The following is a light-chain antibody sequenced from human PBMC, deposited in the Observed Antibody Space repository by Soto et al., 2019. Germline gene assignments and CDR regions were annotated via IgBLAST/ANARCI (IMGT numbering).Light chain of an antibody. J-gene: IGLJ1*01. V-gene: IGLV2-14*03. CDR3: SSYTSSSTRV. CDR2: EVS. CDR1: SSAVGAYDY. Sequence: ALTQPASVSGSPGQSITISCTGTSSAVGAYDYVSWYQQHPDKAPKLMIYEVSNRPSGVSNRFSGSKSVNTATLTISGLQADDEADYYCSSYTSSSTRVFGTGTKVTVL.